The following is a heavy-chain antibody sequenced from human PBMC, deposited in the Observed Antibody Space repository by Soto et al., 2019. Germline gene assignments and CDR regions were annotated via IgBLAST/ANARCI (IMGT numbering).Heavy chain of an antibody. CDR3: AKDLRRGGWAHYYYGMDV. CDR1: GFTFSSYS. Sequence: GGSLRLSCAASGFTFSSYSMNWVRQAPGKGLEWVASISSSSSYIYYADSVKGRFTISSDNAKNSLYLQMNSLRAEDTAVYYCAKDLRRGGWAHYYYGMDVWGQGTTVTVSS. V-gene: IGHV3-21*01. CDR2: ISSSSSYI. J-gene: IGHJ6*02. D-gene: IGHD6-19*01.